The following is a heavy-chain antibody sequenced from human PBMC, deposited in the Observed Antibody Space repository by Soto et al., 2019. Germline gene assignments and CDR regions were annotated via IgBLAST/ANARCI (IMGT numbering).Heavy chain of an antibody. V-gene: IGHV3-23*05. CDR3: AKDAVYNDGLWLTDH. D-gene: IGHD1-1*01. J-gene: IGHJ4*02. CDR2: IYGNGGGI. Sequence: LRLSCTASGLPHSNFAMMWVRQAPGKGLECVSGIYGNGGGIQYADSVRGRFTISRDNSKNTVWLQMTDLRADDTAVYYCAKDAVYNDGLWLTDHWGQGTQVTVSS. CDR1: GLPHSNFA.